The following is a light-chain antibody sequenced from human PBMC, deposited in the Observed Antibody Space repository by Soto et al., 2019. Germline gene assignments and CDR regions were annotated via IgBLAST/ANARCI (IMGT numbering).Light chain of an antibody. CDR3: QHYNNWPPWT. Sequence: QFQPTLSVSQVKEPTPSSGAGRGVGANLAWYQQKPAQAPRLLIYGAPTRATGIPARFSGSGSGTEFTLTISSLQSEDFAVYYCQHYNNWPPWTFGQGTKVEIK. CDR2: GAP. V-gene: IGKV3-15*01. CDR1: RGVGAN. J-gene: IGKJ1*01.